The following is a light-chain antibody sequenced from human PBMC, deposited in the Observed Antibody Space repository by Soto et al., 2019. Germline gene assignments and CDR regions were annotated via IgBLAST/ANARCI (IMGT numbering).Light chain of an antibody. Sequence: QSALTQPPSASGSPGQSVTISCTGSSSDVGAYAYVSWYQQHPGKAPKLIIFEVNKRPSGVPDRFSGSKSGSTASLTVSGLQTEDEADYYCSSYGGSNNFVVFGGGTKVTVL. V-gene: IGLV2-8*01. CDR3: SSYGGSNNFVV. J-gene: IGLJ2*01. CDR1: SSDVGAYAY. CDR2: EVN.